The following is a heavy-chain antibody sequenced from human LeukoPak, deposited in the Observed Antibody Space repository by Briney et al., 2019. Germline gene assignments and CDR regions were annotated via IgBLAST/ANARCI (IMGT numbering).Heavy chain of an antibody. Sequence: ASVKVSCKASGYTFTGYYMHWVRQAPGQGLEWMGWINPNSGGTNYAQKLQGRVTMTTDTSTSTAYMELRSLRSDDTAVYYCARDTVTMVRGVYDYWGQGTLVTVSS. CDR3: ARDTVTMVRGVYDY. D-gene: IGHD3-10*01. CDR1: GYTFTGYY. V-gene: IGHV1-2*02. CDR2: INPNSGGT. J-gene: IGHJ4*02.